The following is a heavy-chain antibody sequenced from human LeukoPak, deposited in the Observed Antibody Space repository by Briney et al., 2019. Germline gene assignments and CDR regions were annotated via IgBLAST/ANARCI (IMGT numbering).Heavy chain of an antibody. J-gene: IGHJ6*02. V-gene: IGHV3-7*02. D-gene: IGHD3-10*01. CDR2: IKQDGSEK. CDR1: GFTFSSYW. Sequence: GGSLRLSCAASGFTFSSYWMSWVRQAPGKGLEWVANIKQDGSEKYYVDSVKGRFTISRDNSKNTLYLQMNSLRAEDTAVYYCARGIEYGSGSYYKGYGMDVWGQGTTVTVSS. CDR3: ARGIEYGSGSYYKGYGMDV.